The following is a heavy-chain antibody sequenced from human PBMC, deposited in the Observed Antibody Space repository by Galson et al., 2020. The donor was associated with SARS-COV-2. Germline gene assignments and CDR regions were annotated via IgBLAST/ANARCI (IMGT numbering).Heavy chain of an antibody. CDR2: ISGSGGVT. Sequence: AGSLRLSCAASGFAFTNSEMNWVRLAPGRGLEWLSYISGSGGVTYYADSVEGRFTISRDNAKRSLYLQISSLRAEDTGVYYCSRSYSNRHTAAYYCDSWGQGTQVTVAS. D-gene: IGHD5-12*01. CDR3: SRSYSNRHTAAYYCDS. CDR1: GFAFTNSE. V-gene: IGHV3-48*03. J-gene: IGHJ4*02.